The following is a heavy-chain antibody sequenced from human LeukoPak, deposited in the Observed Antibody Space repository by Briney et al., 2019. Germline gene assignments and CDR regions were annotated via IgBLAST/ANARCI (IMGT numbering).Heavy chain of an antibody. CDR1: GYSISSGYY. D-gene: IGHD3-22*01. Sequence: SETLSLTCTVSGYSISSGYYWGWIRQPPGKGLEWIGSIYHSGSTYYNPSLKSRVTISVDTSKNQFSLKLSSVTAADTAVYYCARASYDSRSFDPWGQGTLVTVSS. CDR2: IYHSGST. V-gene: IGHV4-38-2*02. CDR3: ARASYDSRSFDP. J-gene: IGHJ5*02.